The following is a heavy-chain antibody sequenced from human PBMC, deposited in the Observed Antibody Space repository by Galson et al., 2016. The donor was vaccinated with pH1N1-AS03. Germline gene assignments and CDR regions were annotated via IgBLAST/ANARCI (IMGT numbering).Heavy chain of an antibody. D-gene: IGHD6-19*01. CDR3: ARDDFNNSGRSL. Sequence: SLRLSCAASGFTFGSYSMNWVRQAPGKGLEWVSSISSSGGYIYYSDSVKGRFTISRDNARNSLYLEMNSLRAEDTAVYYCARDDFNNSGRSLWGQGTLVTASS. CDR1: GFTFGSYS. J-gene: IGHJ4*02. V-gene: IGHV3-21*01. CDR2: ISSSGGYI.